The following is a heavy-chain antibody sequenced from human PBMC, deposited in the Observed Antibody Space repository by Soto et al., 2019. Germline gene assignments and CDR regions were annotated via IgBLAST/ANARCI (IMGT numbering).Heavy chain of an antibody. CDR2: ISYDGSNK. CDR3: AKDRIHCSSTSCYSSYYGMDV. V-gene: IGHV3-30*18. CDR1: GFALSGYG. Sequence: LRLSCAASGFALSGYGMHWVRQAPGKGLEWVAVISYDGSNKYYADSVKGRFTISRDNSKNTLYLQMNSLRAEDTAVYYCAKDRIHCSSTSCYSSYYGMDVWGQGTTVTVSS. J-gene: IGHJ6*02. D-gene: IGHD2-2*02.